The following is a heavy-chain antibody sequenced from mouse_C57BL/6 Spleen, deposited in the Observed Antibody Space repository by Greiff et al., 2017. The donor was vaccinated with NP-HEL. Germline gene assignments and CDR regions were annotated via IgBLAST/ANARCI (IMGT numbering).Heavy chain of an antibody. Sequence: EVQLQHSVAALVRPGASVTLSCTASVFNFTNTYMHWLQHRPEQCLEWIGRIDPANGNTKYAPKFQGKATITADTSSNTAYLQLSSLTSEDTAIYYCASGSSYDWFAYWGQGTLVTVSA. CDR1: VFNFTNTY. D-gene: IGHD1-1*01. V-gene: IGHV14-3*01. J-gene: IGHJ3*01. CDR2: IDPANGNT. CDR3: ASGSSYDWFAY.